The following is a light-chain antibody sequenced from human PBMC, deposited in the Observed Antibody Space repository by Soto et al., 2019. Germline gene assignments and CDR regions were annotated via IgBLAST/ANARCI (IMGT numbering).Light chain of an antibody. CDR3: SSYAGSNNYV. CDR2: EVS. J-gene: IGLJ1*01. V-gene: IGLV2-8*01. Sequence: SAPTPPPSASGAPGQSVTLSCPGNSSDVGGYNYVSWYQQHPGKAPKLMIYEVSKRPSGVPDRFSGSKSGNTASLTVSGLQAEDEADYYCSSYAGSNNYVFGTGTKVTVL. CDR1: SSDVGGYNY.